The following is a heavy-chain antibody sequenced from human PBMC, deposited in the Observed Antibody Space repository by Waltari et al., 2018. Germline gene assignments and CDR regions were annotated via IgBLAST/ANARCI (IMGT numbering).Heavy chain of an antibody. Sequence: QLQLQESGPGLVTPSETLSLTCPVSGGSISSSSYYWAWIRQPPGKGLEWIGSIYYSGSTYYNPSLKSRVTISVDTSKNQFSLKLSSVTAADTAVYYCARDPAYYDSGYWGQGTLVTVSS. J-gene: IGHJ4*02. CDR2: IYYSGST. CDR1: GGSISSSSYY. CDR3: ARDPAYYDSGY. V-gene: IGHV4-39*07. D-gene: IGHD3-22*01.